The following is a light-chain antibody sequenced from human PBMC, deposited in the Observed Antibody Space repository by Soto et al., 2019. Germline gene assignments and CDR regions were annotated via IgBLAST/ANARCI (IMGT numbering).Light chain of an antibody. V-gene: IGKV3-20*01. CDR2: GAS. J-gene: IGKJ5*01. CDR1: QSVSSSY. CDR3: QQYGSSHSIT. Sequence: EIVFTQSPGTLSLSPGERATLSCRASQSVSSSYLAWYQQKPGQAPRLLIYGASSRATGIPDRFSGSGSGTDFTLTISRLEPEDFAAYYCQQYGSSHSITFGQGTRLEIK.